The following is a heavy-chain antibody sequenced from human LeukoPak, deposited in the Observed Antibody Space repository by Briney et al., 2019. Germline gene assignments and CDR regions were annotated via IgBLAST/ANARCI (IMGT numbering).Heavy chain of an antibody. Sequence: GASVKVSCKASGYTFTGYYMHWVRQAPGQGLEWMGWINPNTGNTDYAQKFQGRVTMTSDTTITTAYMELSRLTFEDTAVYYCASYPRYISSAPFDHWGQGNLVTVS. CDR2: INPNTGNT. CDR1: GYTFTGYY. D-gene: IGHD3-10*01. V-gene: IGHV1-2*02. J-gene: IGHJ4*02. CDR3: ASYPRYISSAPFDH.